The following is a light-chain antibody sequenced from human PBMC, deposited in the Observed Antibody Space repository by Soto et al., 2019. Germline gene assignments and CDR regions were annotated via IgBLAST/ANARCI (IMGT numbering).Light chain of an antibody. CDR2: DAS. Sequence: EFGWTQSPATLSLSPGERATLSCRASQTVRNNYLAWYQQKPGQAPRLLIYDASTRATGIPARFSGSGSGTEFTLTISSLQSEDFAVYYCQQSNNWPWTFGQGTKVDIK. J-gene: IGKJ1*01. CDR3: QQSNNWPWT. V-gene: IGKV3-15*01. CDR1: QTVRNN.